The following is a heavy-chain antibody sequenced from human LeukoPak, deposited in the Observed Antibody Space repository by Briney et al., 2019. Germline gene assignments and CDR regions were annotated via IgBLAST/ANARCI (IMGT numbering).Heavy chain of an antibody. CDR3: AKDQAAYYYDSSGSKDGLDY. J-gene: IGHJ4*02. CDR2: IKQDGSEK. V-gene: IGHV3-7*03. Sequence: GGSLRLSCAASGFTFSSYWMSWVRQAPGKGLEWVANIKQDGSEKYYVDSVKGRFTISRDNAKNSLYLQMNSLRAEDTALYYCAKDQAAYYYDSSGSKDGLDYWGQGTLVTVSS. D-gene: IGHD3-22*01. CDR1: GFTFSSYW.